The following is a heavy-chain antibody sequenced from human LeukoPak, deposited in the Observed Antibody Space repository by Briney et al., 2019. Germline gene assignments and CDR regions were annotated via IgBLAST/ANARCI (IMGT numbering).Heavy chain of an antibody. CDR1: GFTLSSFW. Sequence: PGGSLRLSCAASGFTLSSFWMIWVRQAPGKGLEWVANIKQDGNEKYYAVSVKGRFTISRDNAKNSLYLQMNSLRAEDTAVYYCATIKVRANNYDTDGFEYWGQGTLVTVSS. J-gene: IGHJ4*02. D-gene: IGHD3-10*01. CDR2: IKQDGNEK. V-gene: IGHV3-7*05. CDR3: ATIKVRANNYDTDGFEY.